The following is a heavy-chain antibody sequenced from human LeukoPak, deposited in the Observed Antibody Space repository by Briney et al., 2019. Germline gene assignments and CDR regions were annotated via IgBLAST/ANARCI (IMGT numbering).Heavy chain of an antibody. D-gene: IGHD4-17*01. J-gene: IGHJ4*02. V-gene: IGHV4-59*01. CDR1: GGLLSSYH. CDR2: IYYSGNT. CDR3: ARETTVTALDY. Sequence: SDTLSLTCTVSGGLLSSYHGLCTPHPTGKALVWIGYIYYSGNTNYNPSLKSRVPISVDTSKNQFSLKLSSVTAADTAVYYCARETTVTALDYWGQGTLVTVSS.